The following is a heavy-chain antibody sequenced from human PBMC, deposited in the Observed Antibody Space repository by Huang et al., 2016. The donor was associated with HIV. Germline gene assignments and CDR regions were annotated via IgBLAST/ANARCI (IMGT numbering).Heavy chain of an antibody. V-gene: IGHV1-18*04. J-gene: IGHJ6*02. Sequence: QVQLVQSGAEVKKPGASVKVSCRASGYTFISYGITWVRQAPGQGLEWMGGIRPSYGYTNYAQQFQGRVTMTTDTSTNTVYMEVRSLRSDDTAVYYCARDLGTTVVPDGMDVWGQGTTVTVSS. D-gene: IGHD4-17*01. CDR3: ARDLGTTVVPDGMDV. CDR2: IRPSYGYT. CDR1: GYTFISYG.